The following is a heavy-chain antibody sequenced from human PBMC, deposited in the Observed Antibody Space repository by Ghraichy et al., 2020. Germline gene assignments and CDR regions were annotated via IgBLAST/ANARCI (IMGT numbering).Heavy chain of an antibody. V-gene: IGHV3-23*01. J-gene: IGHJ4*02. CDR3: ANRDQLVVSY. CDR2: ISGSGDST. D-gene: IGHD2-15*01. Sequence: GGSLRLSCAASGFTFSSYAMSWVRQAPGKGLEWVSGISGSGDSTYYADSVKGRFTISRDNSKNTLYLQMNSLRGEDTAVYYCANRDQLVVSYWGQGTLVNGSS. CDR1: GFTFSSYA.